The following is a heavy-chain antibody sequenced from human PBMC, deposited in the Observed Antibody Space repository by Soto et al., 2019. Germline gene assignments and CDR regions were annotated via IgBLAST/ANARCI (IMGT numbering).Heavy chain of an antibody. CDR3: ARGWLATGGSLSYMDV. CDR2: IGSAGDT. V-gene: IGHV3-13*01. CDR1: GFTFSSYD. D-gene: IGHD6-13*01. J-gene: IGHJ6*03. Sequence: EVQLVESGGGLIQPGGSLRLSCAASGFTFSSYDMHWVRQAAGKGLEWVSGIGSAGDTYYQGSVKGGFTIFRENAKNSWYLQMNSLRAGDTALYYCARGWLATGGSLSYMDVWGKGTTVTVSS.